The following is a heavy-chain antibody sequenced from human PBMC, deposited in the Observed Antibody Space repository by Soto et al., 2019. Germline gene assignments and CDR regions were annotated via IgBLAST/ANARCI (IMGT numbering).Heavy chain of an antibody. CDR3: AKDRSYRNYYFDY. CDR2: ISWNSGSI. D-gene: IGHD3-10*01. J-gene: IGHJ4*02. Sequence: SLRLSCAASGFTFDDYAMHWVRQAPGKGLEWVSGISWNSGSIGYADSVKGRFTISRDNAKNSLYLQMNSLRAEDTALYYCAKDRSYRNYYFDYWGQGTLVTVSS. CDR1: GFTFDDYA. V-gene: IGHV3-9*01.